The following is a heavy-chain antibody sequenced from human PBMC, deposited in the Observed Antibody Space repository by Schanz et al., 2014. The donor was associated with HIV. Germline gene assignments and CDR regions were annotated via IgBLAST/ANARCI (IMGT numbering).Heavy chain of an antibody. V-gene: IGHV4-34*01. CDR3: ARGVRRDCRTPDCNTGWFDP. D-gene: IGHD2-15*01. CDR2: INHSGST. J-gene: IGHJ5*02. Sequence: QVQLQQWGAGLLKPSETLSLTCGVYGGSFRSYYWSWIRQPPGKGLEWIGEINHSGSTNYSPSLKRRVTISVDASKRQFSLNLASVTAADTAVYYCARGVRRDCRTPDCNTGWFDPWGQGTLVTVSS. CDR1: GGSFRSYY.